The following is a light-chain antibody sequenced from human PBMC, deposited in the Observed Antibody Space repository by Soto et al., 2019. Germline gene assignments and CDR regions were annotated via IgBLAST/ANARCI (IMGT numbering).Light chain of an antibody. CDR1: QSISSW. CDR2: DAS. Sequence: DIQMTQYPSTLSATPGDRVTITCRASQSISSWLAWYQHKPGKAPKLLIYDASNLDSGVPSRFSGSGSGTEFSLTISNLQPDDCATYYCQQYENYWTFGQGTKVDIK. V-gene: IGKV1-5*01. CDR3: QQYENYWT. J-gene: IGKJ1*01.